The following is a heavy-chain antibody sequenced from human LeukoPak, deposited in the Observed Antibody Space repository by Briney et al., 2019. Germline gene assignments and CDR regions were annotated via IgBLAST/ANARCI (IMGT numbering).Heavy chain of an antibody. Sequence: GGSLRLSCAASGFTFRSYAMTSVRQAPGKGLEWVSAISASAGSTYYADSVKGRFTISRDNSQNTLDLQMNSLRAEDTAVYYCAKGSRYDYYYAMDVWGQGTTVTVSS. J-gene: IGHJ6*02. CDR1: GFTFRSYA. CDR3: AKGSRYDYYYAMDV. CDR2: ISASAGST. V-gene: IGHV3-23*01.